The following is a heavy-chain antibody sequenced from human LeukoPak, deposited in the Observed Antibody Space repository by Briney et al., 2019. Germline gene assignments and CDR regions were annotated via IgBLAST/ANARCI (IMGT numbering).Heavy chain of an antibody. Sequence: PGGSLRLSCAASGFTFSSYSMNWVRQAPGKGLEWVSSISSGSNYIYYADSVKGRFTISRDNAKNSLYLQMNSLRAEDTALYYCARGPNTGSYWFDYWGQGTLVTVSS. CDR3: ARGPNTGSYWFDY. CDR2: ISSGSNYI. CDR1: GFTFSSYS. D-gene: IGHD1-26*01. J-gene: IGHJ4*02. V-gene: IGHV3-21*01.